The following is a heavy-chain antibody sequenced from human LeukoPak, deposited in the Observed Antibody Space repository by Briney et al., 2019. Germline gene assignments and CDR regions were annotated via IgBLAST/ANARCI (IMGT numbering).Heavy chain of an antibody. V-gene: IGHV3-23*01. Sequence: GGSLRLSCAASGLSFSSFAMSWVRQGPARGLEWVSSIRGSGETFYADSVKGRFTLSSDSSRNTVYFQLNNLRVEDAAIYYCARASWVSSTDAVRWGQGTRVTVS. CDR1: GLSFSSFA. CDR3: ARASWVSSTDAVR. CDR2: IRGSGET. J-gene: IGHJ4*02. D-gene: IGHD3-16*01.